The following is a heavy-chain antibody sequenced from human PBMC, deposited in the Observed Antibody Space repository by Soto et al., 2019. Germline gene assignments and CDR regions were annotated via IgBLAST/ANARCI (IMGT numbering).Heavy chain of an antibody. J-gene: IGHJ6*02. CDR2: IYYSGST. D-gene: IGHD2-2*02. Sequence: SETLSLTCTVSGGSISSSSYYWGWIRQPPGKGLEWIGSIYYSGSTYYNPSLKSRVTISVDTSKNQFSLKLSSVTAADTAVYYCASLTYCSSTSCHNYYYYGMDVWGQGTTVTVSS. V-gene: IGHV4-39*01. CDR1: GGSISSSSYY. CDR3: ASLTYCSSTSCHNYYYYGMDV.